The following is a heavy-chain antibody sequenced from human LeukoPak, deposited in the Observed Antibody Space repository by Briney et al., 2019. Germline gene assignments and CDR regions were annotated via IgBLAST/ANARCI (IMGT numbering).Heavy chain of an antibody. D-gene: IGHD5-12*01. J-gene: IGHJ4*02. CDR3: ARDRTSGYDFSFDQ. CDR2: ISHSSSTI. CDR1: GFTFSSYN. V-gene: IGHV3-48*01. Sequence: GGSLRLSCAASGFTFSSYNMNWVRQAPGKGLEWVSYISHSSSTIYYADSVKGRFTISRDNAKNSLYLQMNSLRAEDTAVYYCARDRTSGYDFSFDQWGQGTLVTVSS.